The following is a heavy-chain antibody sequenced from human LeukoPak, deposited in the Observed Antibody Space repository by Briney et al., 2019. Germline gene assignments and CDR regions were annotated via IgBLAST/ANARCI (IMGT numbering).Heavy chain of an antibody. V-gene: IGHV3-21*01. D-gene: IGHD1-1*01. Sequence: PGGSLRLSCAASGFTFSSYSMNWVRQAPGKGLEWVSSISSSSSYIYYADSVKGRFTISRDNAKNSLYLQMNSLRAEDTAVYYCARDQERGWGSEDYWGQGTLVTVSS. CDR2: ISSSSSYI. J-gene: IGHJ4*02. CDR3: ARDQERGWGSEDY. CDR1: GFTFSSYS.